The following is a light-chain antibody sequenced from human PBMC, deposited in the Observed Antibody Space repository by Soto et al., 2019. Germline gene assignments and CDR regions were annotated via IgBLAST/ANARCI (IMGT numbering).Light chain of an antibody. Sequence: TKSVDAVSVSPGDTSTLYCLASHSISSSLAWYQQKPGQPPRLLTYAASTRATGVPARFSGSGSGTDFTLTISSLEPEDFAVYYCQQRSNWPPTFGGGTKVDI. J-gene: IGKJ4*01. CDR3: QQRSNWPPT. CDR1: HSISSS. CDR2: AAS. V-gene: IGKV3-11*01.